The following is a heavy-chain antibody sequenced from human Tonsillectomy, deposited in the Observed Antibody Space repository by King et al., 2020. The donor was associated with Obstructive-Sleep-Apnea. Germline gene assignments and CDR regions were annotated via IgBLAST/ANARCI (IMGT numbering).Heavy chain of an antibody. V-gene: IGHV4-39*07. Sequence: QLQESGPGLVKPSETLSLTCTVSGGSISSSSYYWGWIRQPPGKGLEWIGSFYYSGNTYYNPSLKSRVTISVDTSKNQFSLKLSSVTAADTAVYYCARDRSGYSHGYLVYWGQGTLVTVSS. CDR3: ARDRSGYSHGYLVY. J-gene: IGHJ4*02. D-gene: IGHD5-18*01. CDR1: GGSISSSSYY. CDR2: FYYSGNT.